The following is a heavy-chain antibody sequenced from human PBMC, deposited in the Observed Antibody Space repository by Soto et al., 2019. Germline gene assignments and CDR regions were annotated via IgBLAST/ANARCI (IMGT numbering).Heavy chain of an antibody. D-gene: IGHD3-3*01. CDR1: GYHFTSYG. CDR2: TIAYNGNT. Sequence: QVQVVQSGAEVKKPGASVKVSCRASGYHFTSYGIRWVRQALGQELEWMGWTIAYNGNTKYSQKLQGRGTMPTDTSTSTAYMELRRRRSDDTPVYYCARDLTPGGVDPLGQGTLFTVSS. V-gene: IGHV1-18*01. J-gene: IGHJ5*02. CDR3: ARDLTPGGVDP.